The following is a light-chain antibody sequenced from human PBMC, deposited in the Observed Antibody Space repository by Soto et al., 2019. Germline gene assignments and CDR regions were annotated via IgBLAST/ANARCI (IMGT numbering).Light chain of an antibody. CDR1: NIGSHN. CDR2: SNN. Sequence: ELTQPPPVSVAPGQTATITCGGNNIGSHNVVWYQHLPGAAPKFLMYSNNQRPSGVPDRFSGSKSGTSASLAISGLQSDDEADYYCSTWDATLNALIFGGGTKLTVL. CDR3: STWDATLNALI. J-gene: IGLJ2*01. V-gene: IGLV1-44*01.